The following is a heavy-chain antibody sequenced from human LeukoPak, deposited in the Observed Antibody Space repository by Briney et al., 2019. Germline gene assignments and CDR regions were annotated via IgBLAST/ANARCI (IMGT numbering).Heavy chain of an antibody. CDR2: IYYSGST. CDR3: ARHFYSGSLHDAFDI. D-gene: IGHD1-26*01. V-gene: IGHV4-59*08. Sequence: PSETLSLTCTVSGGSISSYYWSWIRQPPGKGLEWIGYIYYSGSTNYNPSLKSRVTISVDTSKNQFSLKLSSVTAADTAVYYCARHFYSGSLHDAFDIWGQGTMVTVSS. CDR1: GGSISSYY. J-gene: IGHJ3*02.